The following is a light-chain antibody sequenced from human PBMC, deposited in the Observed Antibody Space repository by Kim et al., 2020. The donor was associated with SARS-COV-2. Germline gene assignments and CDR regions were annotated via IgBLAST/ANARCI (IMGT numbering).Light chain of an antibody. CDR1: RDISTW. Sequence: ASVGDRVTIPCRASRDISTWVAWYQQKPGNAPKLLIYKASNLQSGVPPRFSGSGSGTEFTLTTSSLQPDDFATYYCQQYKSYPWTFGQGTKVDIK. CDR3: QQYKSYPWT. CDR2: KAS. J-gene: IGKJ1*01. V-gene: IGKV1-5*03.